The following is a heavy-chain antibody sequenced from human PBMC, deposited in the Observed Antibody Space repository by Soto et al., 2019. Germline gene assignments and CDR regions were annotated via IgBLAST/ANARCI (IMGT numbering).Heavy chain of an antibody. D-gene: IGHD3-10*01. CDR2: IIPIFGTA. V-gene: IGHV1-69*13. J-gene: IGHJ6*02. CDR1: GGTFRSYA. Sequence: SVKVSCRASGGTFRSYAISWVRQAPGQGLEWMGGIIPIFGTANYAQKFQGRVTITADESTSTAYMELSSLRSEDTAVYYCARVKDLTYYYGSGSSPYGMDVWGQGTTVTVSS. CDR3: ARVKDLTYYYGSGSSPYGMDV.